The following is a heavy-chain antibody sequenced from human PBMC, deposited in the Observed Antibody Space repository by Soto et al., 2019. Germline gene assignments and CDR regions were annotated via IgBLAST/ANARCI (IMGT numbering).Heavy chain of an antibody. CDR2: IYYSGST. V-gene: IGHV4-39*01. Sequence: SETLSLTCTVSGGSISSSSYYWGWIRQPPGKGLEWIGSIYYSGSTYYNPSLKSRVTISVDTSKNQFSLKLSSVTAADTAVYYCASGTYYYDSRGYQSRYYYGMDVWGQGTKVTVSS. D-gene: IGHD3-22*01. CDR3: ASGTYYYDSRGYQSRYYYGMDV. J-gene: IGHJ6*02. CDR1: GGSISSSSYY.